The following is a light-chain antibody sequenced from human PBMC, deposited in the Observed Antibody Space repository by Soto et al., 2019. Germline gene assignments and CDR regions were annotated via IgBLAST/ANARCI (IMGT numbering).Light chain of an antibody. Sequence: DIQMTQSPSTLSASVGDRVIITCRASQSISAWLAWYQQKPGKAPKLLIYKASSFEGGVPSRFSGSGSGTEFTLTISGLQPDDFATYYCQQYNSNPLTFGGGTKWEIK. V-gene: IGKV1-5*03. CDR2: KAS. J-gene: IGKJ4*01. CDR1: QSISAW. CDR3: QQYNSNPLT.